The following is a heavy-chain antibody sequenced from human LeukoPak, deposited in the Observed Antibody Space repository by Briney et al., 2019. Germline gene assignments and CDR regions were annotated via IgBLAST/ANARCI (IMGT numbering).Heavy chain of an antibody. J-gene: IGHJ4*02. V-gene: IGHV1-2*02. D-gene: IGHD3-10*01. CDR1: GYTFTDHY. Sequence: ASVKVSCKALGYTFTDHYFHWLRQAPGQGIEWMGWIHPGRGDTNIAQKFQGRVTMTRDMSISTAYMELSRLRSDDTAVYYCARGRSGELTWAFTLDSWGQGTLVTVSS. CDR3: ARGRSGELTWAFTLDS. CDR2: IHPGRGDT.